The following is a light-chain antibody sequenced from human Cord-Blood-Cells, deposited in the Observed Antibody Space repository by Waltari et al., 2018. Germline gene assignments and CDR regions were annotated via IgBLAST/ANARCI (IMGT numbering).Light chain of an antibody. CDR1: QDISNY. CDR2: DAS. J-gene: IGKJ5*01. V-gene: IGKV1-33*01. Sequence: IQMTQSPSSLSVSVADRVTITCQASQDISNYVNWYQQKPGKSPKLLIYDASNLETGVPSRFSGSGSGTDFTFTISSLQPEDIATYYCQQYDNLPITFGQGTRLEIK. CDR3: QQYDNLPIT.